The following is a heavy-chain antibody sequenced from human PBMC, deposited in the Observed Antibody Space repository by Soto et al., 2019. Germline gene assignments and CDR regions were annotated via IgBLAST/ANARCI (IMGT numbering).Heavy chain of an antibody. CDR1: GFTFSSYS. CDR3: ARDPPYYDILTGPNGY. CDR2: ISSSRSYI. D-gene: IGHD3-9*01. V-gene: IGHV3-21*01. J-gene: IGHJ4*02. Sequence: EVQLVESGGGLVKPGGSLRLSCAASGFTFSSYSMNWVRQAPGKGLEWVSSISSSRSYIYYADSVKGRFTISRDNAKNSLYLQMNSLRAEDTAVYYCARDPPYYDILTGPNGYWGQGTLVTVSS.